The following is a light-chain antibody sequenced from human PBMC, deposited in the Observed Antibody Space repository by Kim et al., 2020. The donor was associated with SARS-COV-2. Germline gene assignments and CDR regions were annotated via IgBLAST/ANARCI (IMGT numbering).Light chain of an antibody. CDR2: QDT. Sequence: VPPGQTAHIPCSGDRLGDRYTSWYQQKPGQSPLLVIYQDTKRPSGIPERFSGSTSGNTATLTITGAQAMDEADYYCQAWDSSTLYVFGAGTKVTVL. CDR1: RLGDRY. V-gene: IGLV3-1*01. J-gene: IGLJ1*01. CDR3: QAWDSSTLYV.